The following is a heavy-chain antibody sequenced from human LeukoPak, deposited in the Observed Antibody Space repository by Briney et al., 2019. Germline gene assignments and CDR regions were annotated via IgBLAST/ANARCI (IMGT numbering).Heavy chain of an antibody. Sequence: GESLKISCKGSGYSFTTYFIGWVRQMPGKGLEWMGIIYPGDSDTRYSPSFQGQVTISADKSISTAYLQWSSLKASDTAMYYCARQAAAGTTYYYYYYMDVWGKGTTVTISS. V-gene: IGHV5-51*01. D-gene: IGHD6-13*01. CDR3: ARQAAAGTTYYYYYYMDV. J-gene: IGHJ6*03. CDR2: IYPGDSDT. CDR1: GYSFTTYF.